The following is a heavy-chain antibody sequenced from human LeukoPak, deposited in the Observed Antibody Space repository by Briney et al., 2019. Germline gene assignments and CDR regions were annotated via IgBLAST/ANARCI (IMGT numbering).Heavy chain of an antibody. Sequence: ASVKVSCKASGYTFTSYYIHWVRQAPGQGLEWMGLINPSGGTTSYAQKFQGRVTMTRDMSTSTVYMELSSLRSEDTAVYYCARDPGQLATVEGNWFDPWGQGTLVTVSS. J-gene: IGHJ5*02. V-gene: IGHV1-46*01. CDR1: GYTFTSYY. D-gene: IGHD5-24*01. CDR3: ARDPGQLATVEGNWFDP. CDR2: INPSGGTT.